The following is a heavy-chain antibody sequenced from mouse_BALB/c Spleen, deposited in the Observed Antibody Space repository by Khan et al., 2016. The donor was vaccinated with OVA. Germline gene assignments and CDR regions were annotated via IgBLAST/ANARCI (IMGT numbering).Heavy chain of an antibody. V-gene: IGHV3-2*02. CDR2: ISYSGST. D-gene: IGHD4-1*01. CDR3: TMGRTY. J-gene: IGHJ3*01. Sequence: EVQLQESGPGLVKPSQSLSLTCTVTGYSITSDYAWNWIRQFPGNKLEWMGYISYSGSTSYNHSLKSRFSISRDTSKNQFFLQLHSVTTEDTATYYCTMGRTYWGQGTLVTVSA. CDR1: GYSITSDYA.